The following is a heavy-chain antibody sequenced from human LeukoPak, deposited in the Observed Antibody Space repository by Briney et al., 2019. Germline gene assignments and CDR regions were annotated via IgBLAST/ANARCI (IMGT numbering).Heavy chain of an antibody. CDR2: ISGSGGST. CDR1: AFTFSSYA. D-gene: IGHD5-18*01. Sequence: PGGPLTLSCAASAFTFSSYAMSWLRQAPGKGLMWVPAISGSGGSTFCADSVKGQFTIHRDNSKITLYPHIKSLRAEHTAVFSLGKGPLKSRTGMVRWFDYWGQGNLVTVSS. V-gene: IGHV3-23*01. J-gene: IGHJ4*02. CDR3: GKGPLKSRTGMVRWFDY.